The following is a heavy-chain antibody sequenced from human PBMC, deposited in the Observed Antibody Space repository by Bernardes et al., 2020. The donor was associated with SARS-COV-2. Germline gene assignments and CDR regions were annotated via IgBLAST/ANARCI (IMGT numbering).Heavy chain of an antibody. J-gene: IGHJ4*02. Sequence: GGSLRLSCTASGFIFHTHTMNWVRQAPGKGLEWVSYITSASSNIYYADSVRGRFAVSRDNDKNSLYLQMSSLRAEDTAIYYCVRTVDSWAIWGQGTLVTVSS. D-gene: IGHD2-15*01. CDR3: VRTVDSWAI. CDR1: GFIFHTHT. V-gene: IGHV3-48*01. CDR2: ITSASSNI.